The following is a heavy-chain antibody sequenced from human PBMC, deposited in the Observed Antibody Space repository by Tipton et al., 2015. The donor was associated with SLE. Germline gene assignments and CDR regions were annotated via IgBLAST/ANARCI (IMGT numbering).Heavy chain of an antibody. J-gene: IGHJ3*02. D-gene: IGHD2-2*01. CDR1: GFTFSNYH. CDR3: ARVVRARAPFDI. CDR2: IPSSGYI. Sequence: GSLRLSCAASGFTFSNYHMTWVRQAPGKGLEWVSSIPSSGYIYYADSVKGRFTISRDNAKNSLYLQMNSLRAEDTAVYYCARVVRARAPFDIWGQGTMVTVSS. V-gene: IGHV3-21*03.